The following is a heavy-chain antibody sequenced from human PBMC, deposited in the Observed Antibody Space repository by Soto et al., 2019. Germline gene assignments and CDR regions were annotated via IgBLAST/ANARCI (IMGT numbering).Heavy chain of an antibody. CDR3: ARVMVVVAATHFRWFDP. Sequence: SETLSLTCTVSGGSISSGGYYWSWIRQHPGKGLEWIGYIYYSGSTYYNPSLKSRVTISVDTSKNQFSLKLSSVTAADTAVYYCARVMVVVAATHFRWFDPWGQGTRVTVSS. D-gene: IGHD2-15*01. V-gene: IGHV4-31*03. CDR1: GGSISSGGYY. CDR2: IYYSGST. J-gene: IGHJ5*02.